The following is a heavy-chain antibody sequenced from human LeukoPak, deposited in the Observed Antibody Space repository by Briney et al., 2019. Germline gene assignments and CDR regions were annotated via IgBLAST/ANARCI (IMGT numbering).Heavy chain of an antibody. CDR3: ARDVAAAGLGDDAFDI. D-gene: IGHD6-13*01. J-gene: IGHJ3*02. CDR1: GGSISSSNW. CDR2: IYHSGST. V-gene: IGHV4-4*02. Sequence: SGTLSLTCAVSGGSISSSNWWSWVRQPPGKGLEWIGEIYHSGSTNYNPSLKSRVTMSVDTSKNQFSLKLSSVTAADTAVYYCARDVAAAGLGDDAFDIWGQGTMVTVSS.